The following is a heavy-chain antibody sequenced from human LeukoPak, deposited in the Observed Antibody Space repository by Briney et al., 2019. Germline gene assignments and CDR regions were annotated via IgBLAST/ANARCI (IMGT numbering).Heavy chain of an antibody. J-gene: IGHJ6*03. D-gene: IGHD3-3*01. Sequence: PGGSLRLSCAASGFTFSSYAMSWVRQAPGKGLEWVSAISGSGGSTYYADSVKGRFTISRDNAKNSLYLQMNSLRAEDTAVFYCAAGFWSGSMDVWGKGTTVTVSS. V-gene: IGHV3-23*01. CDR2: ISGSGGST. CDR1: GFTFSSYA. CDR3: AAGFWSGSMDV.